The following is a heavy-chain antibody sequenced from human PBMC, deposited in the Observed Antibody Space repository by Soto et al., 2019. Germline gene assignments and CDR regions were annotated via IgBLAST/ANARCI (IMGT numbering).Heavy chain of an antibody. V-gene: IGHV3-21*01. J-gene: IGHJ4*02. CDR1: GFTFSSYS. CDR3: ARYPALSTHYYFDY. D-gene: IGHD4-4*01. CDR2: ISSSSSYI. Sequence: EVQLVESGGGLVKPGGSLRLSCAASGFTFSSYSMNWVRQAPGKGLEWVSSISSSSSYIYYADSVKGRFTTPRDNPKNSLYLQMNSLSAEDTAVYYCARYPALSTHYYFDYWGQGTLVTVSS.